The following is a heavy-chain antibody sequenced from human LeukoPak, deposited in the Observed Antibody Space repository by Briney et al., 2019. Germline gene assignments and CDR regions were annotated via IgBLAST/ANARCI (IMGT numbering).Heavy chain of an antibody. V-gene: IGHV3-48*03. CDR2: ISSSGSTI. CDR3: AKSQGLWFGELRT. D-gene: IGHD3-10*01. Sequence: GGSLRLSCAASGFTFSSYEMNWVRQAPGKGLEWVSYISSSGSTIYYADSVKGRFTISRDNSKNTLYLQMNSLRAEDTAVYYCAKSQGLWFGELRTWGQGTLVTVSS. CDR1: GFTFSSYE. J-gene: IGHJ5*02.